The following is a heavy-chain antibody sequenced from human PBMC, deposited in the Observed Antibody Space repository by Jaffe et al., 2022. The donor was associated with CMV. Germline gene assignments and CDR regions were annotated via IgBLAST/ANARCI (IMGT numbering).Heavy chain of an antibody. CDR3: AKSGGGYGDYVRTDKKYYFDY. J-gene: IGHJ4*02. CDR1: GFTFDDYA. CDR2: ISWNSGSI. D-gene: IGHD4-17*01. Sequence: EVQLVESGGGLVQPGRSLRLSCAASGFTFDDYAMHWVRQAPGKGLEWVSGISWNSGSIGYADSVKGRFTISRDNAKNSLYLQMNSLRAEDTALYYCAKSGGGYGDYVRTDKKYYFDYWGQGTLVTVSS. V-gene: IGHV3-9*01.